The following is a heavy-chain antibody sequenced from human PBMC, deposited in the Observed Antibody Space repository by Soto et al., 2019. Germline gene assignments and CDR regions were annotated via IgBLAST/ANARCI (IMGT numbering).Heavy chain of an antibody. J-gene: IGHJ4*02. CDR2: IRSKAYGGTT. V-gene: IGHV3-49*03. D-gene: IGHD3-22*01. CDR3: TSIYDSSGYYNY. CDR1: GFTFGDYA. Sequence: GGSLRLSCTASGFTFGDYAMSWFRQAPGKGLEWVGFIRSKAYGGTTEYAASVKGRFTISRDDSKSIAYLQMNSLKTEDTAVYYCTSIYDSSGYYNYWGQGTLVTVSS.